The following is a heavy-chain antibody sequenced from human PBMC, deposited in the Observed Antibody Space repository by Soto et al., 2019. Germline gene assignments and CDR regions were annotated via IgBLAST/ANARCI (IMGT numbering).Heavy chain of an antibody. CDR2: IDPSDSYI. V-gene: IGHV5-10-1*01. CDR1: GYSFTNYW. CDR3: ARHDCSSTRCYNFGMDV. J-gene: IGHJ6*02. D-gene: IGHD2-2*02. Sequence: GESLKISCKGSGYSFTNYWISWVRRMPGRGLEWMGRIDPSDSYIKYSPSFQGHVTISADNSISTAYLQWSSLKASDTAMYYCARHDCSSTRCYNFGMDVWGQRTTVTVSS.